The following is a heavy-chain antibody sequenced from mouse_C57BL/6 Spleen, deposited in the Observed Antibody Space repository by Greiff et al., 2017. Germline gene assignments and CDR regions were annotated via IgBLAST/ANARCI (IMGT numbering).Heavy chain of an antibody. CDR2: INYDGSST. Sequence: EVNVVESEGGLVQPGSSMKLSCTASGFTFSDYYMAWVRQVPEKGLEWVANINYDGSSTYYLDSLKSRFIISRDNAKNILYLQMSSLKSEDTATYYCAREDRANYFAYWGQGTTLTVSS. D-gene: IGHD3-3*01. CDR3: AREDRANYFAY. V-gene: IGHV5-16*01. J-gene: IGHJ2*01. CDR1: GFTFSDYY.